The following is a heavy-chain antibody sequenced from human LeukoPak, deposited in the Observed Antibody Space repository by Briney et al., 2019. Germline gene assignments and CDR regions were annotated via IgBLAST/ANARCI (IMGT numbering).Heavy chain of an antibody. J-gene: IGHJ4*02. CDR2: ISAYSGNT. CDR1: GYTFSSYG. Sequence: ASVKVSCKASGYTFSSYGISWVRQAPGQGLEWMGWISAYSGNTNYAQKLQGRLTMTTDTSTSTAYMELRSLRSDDTAVYYCARSSGGYSSGWYPYSFDYRGQGTLVTVSS. D-gene: IGHD6-19*01. CDR3: ARSSGGYSSGWYPYSFDY. V-gene: IGHV1-18*04.